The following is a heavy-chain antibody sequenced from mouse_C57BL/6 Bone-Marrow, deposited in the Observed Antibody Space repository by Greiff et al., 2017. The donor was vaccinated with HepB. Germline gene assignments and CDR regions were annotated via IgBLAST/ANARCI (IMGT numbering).Heavy chain of an antibody. Sequence: VQLQQPGAELVRPGSSVKLSCKASGYTFTSYWMHWVKQRPIQGLEWIGNIDPSDSETHYNQKFKDKATLTVDKSSSTAYMQLSSLTSEDSAVYYCANGNYNYAMDYGGQGTSVTVSS. D-gene: IGHD2-1*01. V-gene: IGHV1-52*01. CDR1: GYTFTSYW. CDR3: ANGNYNYAMDY. J-gene: IGHJ4*01. CDR2: IDPSDSET.